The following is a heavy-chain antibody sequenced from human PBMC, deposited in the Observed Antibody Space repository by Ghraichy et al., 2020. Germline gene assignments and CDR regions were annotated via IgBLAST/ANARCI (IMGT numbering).Heavy chain of an antibody. CDR2: IYYSGST. V-gene: IGHV4-59*01. CDR3: AKNYATPGGWFDP. CDR1: GGSISSYY. D-gene: IGHD1-7*01. J-gene: IGHJ5*02. Sequence: SETLSLTCTVSGGSISSYYWSWIRQPPGKGLEWIGYIYYSGSTNYNPSLKSLVTISVDTSKNQFSLKLSSVTAADTAVYYCAKNYATPGGWFDPWGQGTLVTVSS.